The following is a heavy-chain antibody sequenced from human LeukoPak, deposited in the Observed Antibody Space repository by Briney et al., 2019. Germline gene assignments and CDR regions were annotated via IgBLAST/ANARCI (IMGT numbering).Heavy chain of an antibody. CDR1: RGSISSYY. CDR2: IYYSGSP. CDR3: ARGLTSYSRSSYWFDP. D-gene: IGHD6-6*01. V-gene: IGHV4-59*01. J-gene: IGHJ5*02. Sequence: SETLSLTCAVSRGSISSYYWSWIRQPPGKGLEWIGYIYYSGSPNYNPYLRSRVNISVDTSKNQFSLKLSSVTAADTAIYYCARGLTSYSRSSYWFDPWGQGTLVTVSS.